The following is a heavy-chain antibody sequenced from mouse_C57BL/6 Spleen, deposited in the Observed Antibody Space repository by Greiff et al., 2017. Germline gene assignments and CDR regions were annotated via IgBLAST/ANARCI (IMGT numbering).Heavy chain of an antibody. CDR3: ARWGFITTVNSRFDV. J-gene: IGHJ1*03. CDR1: GYTFTDYY. Sequence: EVQLQQSGPELVKPGASVKISCKASGYTFTDYYMNWVKQSHGKSLEWIGDINPNNGGTSYNQKFKGKATLTVDKSSSTAYMELRSLTSEDSAVYYCARWGFITTVNSRFDVWGTGTTVTVSS. V-gene: IGHV1-26*01. CDR2: INPNNGGT. D-gene: IGHD1-1*01.